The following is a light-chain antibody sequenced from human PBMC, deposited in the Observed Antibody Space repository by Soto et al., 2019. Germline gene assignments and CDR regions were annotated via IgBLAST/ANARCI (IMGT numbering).Light chain of an antibody. CDR1: QSVSTN. J-gene: IGKJ4*01. Sequence: EIVMTQSPATLSVSPGERATLSCRASQSVSTNLAWYQQKPGQAPRLLIYAASVRATGIPARFSGSGSGTEFTLTISCLQSEALAVYYCQQCDERPPILSFGGGTKVEIK. CDR2: AAS. V-gene: IGKV3-15*01. CDR3: QQCDERPPILS.